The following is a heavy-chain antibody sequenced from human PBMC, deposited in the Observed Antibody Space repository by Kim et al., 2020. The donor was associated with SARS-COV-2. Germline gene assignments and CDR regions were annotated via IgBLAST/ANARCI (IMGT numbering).Heavy chain of an antibody. V-gene: IGHV4-34*01. J-gene: IGHJ6*02. D-gene: IGHD3-3*01. CDR2: INHSGNT. CDR3: ARGRAGVVPSPILGIGPHYDFYAMDV. Sequence: SETLSLTCAVYVGSLSGYHWTWIRQPPGQGLEWIGEINHSGNTNCNPSLKRRVTISLDTSKNQFSLKLRSMTAADTAVYYCARGRAGVVPSPILGIGPHYDFYAMDVWGQGTTVTVSS. CDR1: VGSLSGYH.